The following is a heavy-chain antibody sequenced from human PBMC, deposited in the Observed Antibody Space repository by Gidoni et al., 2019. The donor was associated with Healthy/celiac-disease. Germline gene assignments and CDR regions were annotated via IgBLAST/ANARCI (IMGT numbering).Heavy chain of an antibody. Sequence: EVQLVESGGGLVQPGRSLRLSCAAPGFTFDDYAMHWVRQAPGKGLEWVSGISWNSGSIGYADSVKGRFTISRDNAKNSLYLQMNSLRAEDTALYYCAKAPLGAVIYTPFDYWGQGTLVTVSS. CDR1: GFTFDDYA. CDR2: ISWNSGSI. D-gene: IGHD2-21*01. J-gene: IGHJ4*02. CDR3: AKAPLGAVIYTPFDY. V-gene: IGHV3-9*01.